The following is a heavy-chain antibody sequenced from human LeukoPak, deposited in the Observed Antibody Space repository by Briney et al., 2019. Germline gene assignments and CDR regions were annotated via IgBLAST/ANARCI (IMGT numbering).Heavy chain of an antibody. J-gene: IGHJ4*02. V-gene: IGHV5-51*01. Sequence: GESLKISCKGSGYSFTSYWIGWVRQMPGKGLEGMGIIYPGDSDTRYSPSFQGQVTISADKSISTAYLQWSSLKASDTAMYYCAMVGYSSSWTYDYWGQGTLVTVSS. D-gene: IGHD6-13*01. CDR1: GYSFTSYW. CDR3: AMVGYSSSWTYDY. CDR2: IYPGDSDT.